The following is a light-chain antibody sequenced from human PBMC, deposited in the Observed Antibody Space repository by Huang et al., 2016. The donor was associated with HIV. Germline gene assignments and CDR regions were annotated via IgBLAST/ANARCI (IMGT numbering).Light chain of an antibody. CDR1: QRISSH. J-gene: IGKJ4*01. V-gene: IGKV1-39*01. Sequence: DIQGTQSQSSLSASVGDRVTINCRTSQRISSHLSWYQQKVGKGPKLLVYASTVLQSGGPSRFTGSGSVTDFTLTINSLQPEDFATYYCQQTYSAPVTFGGGTRVEIK. CDR2: AST. CDR3: QQTYSAPVT.